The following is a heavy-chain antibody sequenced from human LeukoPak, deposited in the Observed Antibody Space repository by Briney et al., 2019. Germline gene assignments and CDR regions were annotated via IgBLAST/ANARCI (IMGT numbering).Heavy chain of an antibody. Sequence: SQTLSLTCTVSGGSISSGGYYWSWIRQHPGKGLEWIGYIYYSGSTYYNPSLKSRVTISVDTSKNQFSLKLSSVTAADTAVYYCARFIEMTTIKSFDYWGQGTLVTVSS. CDR1: GGSISSGGYY. D-gene: IGHD5-24*01. CDR3: ARFIEMTTIKSFDY. CDR2: IYYSGST. V-gene: IGHV4-31*03. J-gene: IGHJ4*02.